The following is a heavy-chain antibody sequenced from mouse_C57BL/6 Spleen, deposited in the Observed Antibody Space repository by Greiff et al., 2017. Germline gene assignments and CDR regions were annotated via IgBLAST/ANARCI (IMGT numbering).Heavy chain of an antibody. V-gene: IGHV2-2*01. CDR2: IWSGGST. D-gene: IGHD1-1*01. CDR3: ARSAITTVVAPGYFDV. J-gene: IGHJ1*03. Sequence: VQLVESGPGLVQPSQRLSITCTVSGFSLTSYGVHWVRQSPGKGLEWLGVIWSGGSTDYNAAFISRLSISKDNSKSQVFFKMNSLQADDTAIYYCARSAITTVVAPGYFDVWGTGTTVTVSS. CDR1: GFSLTSYG.